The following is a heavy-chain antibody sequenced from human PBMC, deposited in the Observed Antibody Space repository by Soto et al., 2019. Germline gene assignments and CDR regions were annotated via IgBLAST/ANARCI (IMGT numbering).Heavy chain of an antibody. CDR1: GFTFNNYA. J-gene: IGHJ4*02. V-gene: IGHV3-23*01. Sequence: GGSLRLSCSGSGFTFNNYAMTWVRQAPGRGLEWVSVFTTTGDTIYADSVKGRFTISRDNSKNTVFLQLTSLRADDTAVYYCVAELRGYCSSTRCYQGDYWGQGTLVTVSS. CDR3: VAELRGYCSSTRCYQGDY. CDR2: FTTTGDT. D-gene: IGHD2-2*01.